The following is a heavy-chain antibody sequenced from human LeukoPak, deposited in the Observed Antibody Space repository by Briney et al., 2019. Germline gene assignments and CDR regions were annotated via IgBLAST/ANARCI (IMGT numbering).Heavy chain of an antibody. Sequence: PGGSLRLSCAASGFTFSSYGMHWVRQAPGKGLEWVAFIRYDGSNKYYADSVKGRFTISRDNSKNTLYLQMNSLRAEDTAVYYCAKDLADHIQLWDPHDYWGQGTLVTVSS. D-gene: IGHD5-18*01. J-gene: IGHJ4*02. V-gene: IGHV3-30*02. CDR2: IRYDGSNK. CDR1: GFTFSSYG. CDR3: AKDLADHIQLWDPHDY.